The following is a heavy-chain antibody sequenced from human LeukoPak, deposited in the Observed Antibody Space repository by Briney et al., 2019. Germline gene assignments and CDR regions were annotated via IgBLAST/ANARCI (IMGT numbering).Heavy chain of an antibody. CDR3: ARGVIVVVPAAMSDYGMDV. Sequence: SSETLSLTCTVPGGSISSYYWSWIRQPAGKGLEWIGRIYTSGSTNYNPSLKSRVTMSVDTSKNQFSLKLSSVTAADTAVYYCARGVIVVVPAAMSDYGMDVWGQGTTVTVSS. J-gene: IGHJ6*02. V-gene: IGHV4-4*07. CDR1: GGSISSYY. CDR2: IYTSGST. D-gene: IGHD2-2*01.